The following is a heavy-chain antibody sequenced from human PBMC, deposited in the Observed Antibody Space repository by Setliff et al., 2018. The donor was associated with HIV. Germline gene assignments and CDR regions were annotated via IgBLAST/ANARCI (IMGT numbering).Heavy chain of an antibody. CDR3: ARGGTSSNWFDP. D-gene: IGHD2-2*01. V-gene: IGHV1-46*01. CDR2: INPNDGAT. J-gene: IGHJ5*02. Sequence: ASVKVSCKASGYTFTSYFLHWVRQAPGQGLEWMGIINPNDGATTYAQRFQGRITMTRDTSTNTVYMELNKLRSDDTAVYYCARGGTSSNWFDPWGQGTLVTVSS. CDR1: GYTFTSYF.